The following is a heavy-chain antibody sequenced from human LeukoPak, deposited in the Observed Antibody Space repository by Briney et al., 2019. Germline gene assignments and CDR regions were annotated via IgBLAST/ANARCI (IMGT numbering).Heavy chain of an antibody. J-gene: IGHJ4*02. CDR3: ARGDAFSGDH. CDR1: AFSFETYW. CDR2: IHPEGNEK. V-gene: IGHV3-7*04. Sequence: GGSLRLSCVALAFSFETYWMSWVRQAPGRGLEWVANIHPEGNEKYHVESVKGRFTISRDNTKNLLFLQMNGLRVEDTAVYYCARGDAFSGDHWGQGTLVTVSS.